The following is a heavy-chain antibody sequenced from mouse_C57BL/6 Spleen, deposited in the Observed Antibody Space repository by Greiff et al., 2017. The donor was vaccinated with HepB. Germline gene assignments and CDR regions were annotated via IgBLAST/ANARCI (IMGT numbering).Heavy chain of an antibody. CDR2: IHPNSGST. V-gene: IGHV1-64*01. CDR3: ARRLVSGGDYYAMDY. D-gene: IGHD1-3*01. CDR1: GYTFTSYW. Sequence: QVQLQQPGAELVKPGASVKLSCKASGYTFTSYWMHWAKQRPGQGLEWIGMIHPNSGSTNYNEKFKSKATLTVDKSSSTAYMQLSSLTSEDSAVYYCARRLVSGGDYYAMDYWGQGTSVTVSS. J-gene: IGHJ4*01.